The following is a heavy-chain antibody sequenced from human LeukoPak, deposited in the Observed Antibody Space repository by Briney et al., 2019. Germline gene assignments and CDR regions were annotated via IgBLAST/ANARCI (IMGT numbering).Heavy chain of an antibody. D-gene: IGHD3-22*01. CDR1: GYTFTSYG. Sequence: GASVKVSCKASGYTFTSYGISWVRQAPGQGLEWMGWISAYNGNTNYAQKLQGRVTMTTDTSTSTAYMELRSLGSDDTAVYYCARDYHYYDSSGYLVYWGQGTLVTVSS. CDR2: ISAYNGNT. V-gene: IGHV1-18*01. J-gene: IGHJ4*02. CDR3: ARDYHYYDSSGYLVY.